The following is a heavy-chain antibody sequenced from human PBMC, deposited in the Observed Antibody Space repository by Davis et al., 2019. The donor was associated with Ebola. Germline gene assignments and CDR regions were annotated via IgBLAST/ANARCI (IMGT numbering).Heavy chain of an antibody. Sequence: MPSETLSLTCAVYGGSFSGYYWSWIRQPPGKGLEWIGEINHSGSTNYNPSLKSRVTISVDTSKNQFSLKLSSVTAADTAVYYCARGPNYYDSSGYYYRLGSTANGNAFDIWGQGTMVTVSS. CDR2: INHSGST. V-gene: IGHV4-34*01. CDR3: ARGPNYYDSSGYYYRLGSTANGNAFDI. J-gene: IGHJ3*02. D-gene: IGHD3-22*01. CDR1: GGSFSGYY.